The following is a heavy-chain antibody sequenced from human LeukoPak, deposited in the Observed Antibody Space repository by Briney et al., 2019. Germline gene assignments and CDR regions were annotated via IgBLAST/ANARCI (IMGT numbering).Heavy chain of an antibody. CDR3: AKAHSTSSIRHSGGY. Sequence: GGSLRLSCAASGLTFNNYAMSWVRQAPGKGLEWVSAISGGAGSTYYADSVKGRFTISRDNSKNTLYLQMNSLRAEDTAVYYCAKAHSTSSIRHSGGYWGQGTLVTVSS. D-gene: IGHD6-6*01. CDR2: ISGGAGST. J-gene: IGHJ4*02. V-gene: IGHV3-23*01. CDR1: GLTFNNYA.